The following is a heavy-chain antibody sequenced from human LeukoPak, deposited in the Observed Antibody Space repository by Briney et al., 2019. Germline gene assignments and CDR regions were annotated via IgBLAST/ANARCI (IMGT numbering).Heavy chain of an antibody. J-gene: IGHJ4*02. Sequence: PSETLSLTCSVSGGTISSYYWSWIRQPPGKGLEWIGYIYYSGSTDYNSSLKSRVTISVDMSKNQFSLKLRSVTAADTALYYRARGASSSSAPLDSWGQGTLVTVSS. V-gene: IGHV4-59*01. CDR2: IYYSGST. D-gene: IGHD6-6*01. CDR3: ARGASSSSAPLDS. CDR1: GGTISSYY.